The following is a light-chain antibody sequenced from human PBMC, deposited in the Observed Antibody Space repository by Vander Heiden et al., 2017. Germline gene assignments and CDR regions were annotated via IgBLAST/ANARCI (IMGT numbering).Light chain of an antibody. Sequence: DIQMTQSPASLSASLGDRVTITCRTSQSIGVYLNWYQQKPGKAPNLLIYIASSLQTGVPPRFSGSGSGIDFTLTISSLQPEDSATYYCQHTYTTPQTFGGGTKVEIK. V-gene: IGKV1-39*01. CDR2: IAS. CDR3: QHTYTTPQT. CDR1: QSIGVY. J-gene: IGKJ4*01.